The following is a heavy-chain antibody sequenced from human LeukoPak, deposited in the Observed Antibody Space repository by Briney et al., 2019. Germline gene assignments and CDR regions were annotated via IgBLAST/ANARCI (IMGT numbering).Heavy chain of an antibody. J-gene: IGHJ4*02. CDR2: INPNSGGT. Sequence: ASVKVSCKASGYTFTGYYMHWVRQAPGQGLEWMGWINPNSGGTNYTQKFQGRVTMTRDTSISTAYMELSRLRSDDTAVYYCARDSGMDYYDSSGYYYVFLRNWGQGTLITVSS. D-gene: IGHD3-22*01. V-gene: IGHV1-2*02. CDR1: GYTFTGYY. CDR3: ARDSGMDYYDSSGYYYVFLRN.